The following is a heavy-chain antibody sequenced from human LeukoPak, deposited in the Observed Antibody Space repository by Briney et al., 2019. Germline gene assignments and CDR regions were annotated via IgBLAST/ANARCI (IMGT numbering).Heavy chain of an antibody. J-gene: IGHJ4*02. CDR3: AGQPPIAVAGIYY. D-gene: IGHD6-19*01. CDR1: GGSISSSSYY. Sequence: PSETLSLTCTVSGGSISSSSYYWGWIRQPPGKGLEWIGSIYYSGSTYCNPSLKSRVTISVDTSKNQFSLKLSSVTAADTAVYYCAGQPPIAVAGIYYWGQGTLVTVSA. V-gene: IGHV4-39*07. CDR2: IYYSGST.